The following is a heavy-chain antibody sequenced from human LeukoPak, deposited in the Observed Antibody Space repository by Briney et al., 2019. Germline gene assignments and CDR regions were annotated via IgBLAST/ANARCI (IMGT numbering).Heavy chain of an antibody. CDR3: ARDKGYCTNGVCYRPYYYYMDV. V-gene: IGHV1-2*02. CDR1: GYTFTGYY. D-gene: IGHD2-8*01. Sequence: ASVKVSCKASGYTFTGYYMHWVRQAPGQGLEWMGWINPNSGGTNYAQKFQGRVTMTRDTSISTAYMELSRLRSDDTAVYYCARDKGYCTNGVCYRPYYYYMDVWGKGTTVTVSS. J-gene: IGHJ6*03. CDR2: INPNSGGT.